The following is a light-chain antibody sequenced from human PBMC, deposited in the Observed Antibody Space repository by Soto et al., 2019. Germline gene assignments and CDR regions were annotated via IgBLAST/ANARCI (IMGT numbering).Light chain of an antibody. CDR3: QQYGSSGT. V-gene: IGKV3-11*01. J-gene: IGKJ1*01. CDR2: DAS. CDR1: QSVSLS. Sequence: EIVLTQSPATLSLSPGGRATLSCRASQSVSLSLAWYQQKPGQAPRLLIYDASKRASGFPARFSGSGSGTDFTLTISRLEPEDFAVYYCQQYGSSGTFGQGTKVDIK.